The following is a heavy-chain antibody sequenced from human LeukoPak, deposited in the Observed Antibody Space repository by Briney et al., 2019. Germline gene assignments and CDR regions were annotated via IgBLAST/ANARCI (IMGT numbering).Heavy chain of an antibody. CDR1: GGSISSYY. V-gene: IGHV4-59*01. D-gene: IGHD3-9*01. J-gene: IGHJ4*02. Sequence: PSETLSLTCTVSGGSISSYYWNWIRQPPGKGLEWIGYIYYSGSTNYNPSLKSRVTISVDTSKNQFSLKLSSVTAADTAVYYCARGLGPPALRYFDWLSPRPYFDYWGQGTLVTVSS. CDR3: ARGLGPPALRYFDWLSPRPYFDY. CDR2: IYYSGST.